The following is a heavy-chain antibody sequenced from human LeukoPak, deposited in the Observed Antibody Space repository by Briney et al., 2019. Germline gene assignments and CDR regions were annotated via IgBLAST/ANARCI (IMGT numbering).Heavy chain of an antibody. J-gene: IGHJ5*02. CDR1: GGSISSSSYY. V-gene: IGHV4-39*07. Sequence: SETLSLTCTVSGGSISSSSYYWGWIRQPPGKGLEWIGSIYYSGSTYYNPSLKSRVTISVDTSKNRFSLKLSSVTAADTAVYYCARHHSGSYYDVSWFDPWGQGTLVTVSS. D-gene: IGHD3-10*01. CDR2: IYYSGST. CDR3: ARHHSGSYYDVSWFDP.